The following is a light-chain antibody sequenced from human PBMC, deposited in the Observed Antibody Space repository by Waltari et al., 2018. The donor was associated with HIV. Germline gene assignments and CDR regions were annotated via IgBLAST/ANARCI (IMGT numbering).Light chain of an antibody. J-gene: IGLJ1*01. Sequence: QSALTQPASVSGSPGQSLPISCTGTSSDVGGHKYVPWYQQHPGKAPKLMIYEVSKRPSGVSNRFSGSKSGNTASLTISGLQAEDEADYYCSSYTSSSTPYVFGTGTKVTVL. CDR1: SSDVGGHKY. V-gene: IGLV2-14*01. CDR2: EVS. CDR3: SSYTSSSTPYV.